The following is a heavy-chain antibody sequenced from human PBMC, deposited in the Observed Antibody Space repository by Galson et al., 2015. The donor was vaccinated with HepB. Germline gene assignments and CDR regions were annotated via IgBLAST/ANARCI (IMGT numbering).Heavy chain of an antibody. CDR1: EGIFSNYA. V-gene: IGHV1-69*05. CDR2: IIPILDTA. D-gene: IGHD2-15*01. J-gene: IGHJ4*02. Sequence: SVKVSCKASEGIFSNYAISWVRQAPGQGLEWMGGIIPILDTAIYADSVKGRFTISRDNPKSTLYLQMNSLRPDDTAVYYCARDPPRYCSDSGCYGWSFYFDFWGQGTLVAVSS. CDR3: ARDPPRYCSDSGCYGWSFYFDF.